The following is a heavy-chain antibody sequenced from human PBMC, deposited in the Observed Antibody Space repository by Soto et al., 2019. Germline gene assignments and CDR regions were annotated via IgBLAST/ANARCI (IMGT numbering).Heavy chain of an antibody. CDR3: ASGGYTSSSTWHWYFDL. CDR1: GYSFITYG. CDR2: ISTYNGNI. D-gene: IGHD6-13*01. V-gene: IGHV1-18*01. J-gene: IGHJ2*01. Sequence: QVQLVQSGAEVKKPGASVKVSCKASGYSFITYGISWVRQAPGQGLEWMAWISTYNGNIKYAEKLQGRVTVTTDTSTSTAYMELRRLRSADTAVYYCASGGYTSSSTWHWYFDLWGRGTLLTVSS.